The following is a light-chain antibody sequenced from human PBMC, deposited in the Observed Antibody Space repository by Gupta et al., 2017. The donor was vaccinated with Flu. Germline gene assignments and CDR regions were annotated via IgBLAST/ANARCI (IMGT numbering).Light chain of an antibody. J-gene: IGLJ2*01. CDR1: ALPNQF. CDR3: KAEDSSVTRGV. CDR2: IDS. Sequence: SYELTQPPSVSVSPGQTARITCSGAALPNQFAYWYQQKPGPAPVLVIDIDSERPSGIPERFAGSCSGTTATLTITGVQAEDEADYYWKAEDSSVTRGVLGGGTKLTVI. V-gene: IGLV3-25*02.